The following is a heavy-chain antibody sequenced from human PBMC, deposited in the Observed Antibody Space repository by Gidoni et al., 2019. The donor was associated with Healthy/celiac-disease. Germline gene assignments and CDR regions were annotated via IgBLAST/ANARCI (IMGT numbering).Heavy chain of an antibody. CDR1: GFTSSSYS. J-gene: IGHJ4*02. Sequence: EVQLVESGGGLVQPGGSLRLSCAASGFTSSSYSMNWVRQAPGKGLEWVSYISSISSTIYYADSVKGRFTISRDNAKNSLYLQMNSLRDEDTAVYYCARGGHRITIFVVGNPPPDYWGQGTLVTVSS. D-gene: IGHD3-3*01. CDR2: ISSISSTI. V-gene: IGHV3-48*02. CDR3: ARGGHRITIFVVGNPPPDY.